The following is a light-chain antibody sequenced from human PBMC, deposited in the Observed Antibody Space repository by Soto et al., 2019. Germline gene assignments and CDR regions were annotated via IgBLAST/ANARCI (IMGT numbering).Light chain of an antibody. CDR3: SSYTRNSTVA. CDR2: EVS. CDR1: SNDVGRYNY. Sequence: QSVLTQPASVSGSPGESITISCSGTSNDVGRYNYVSWYQQHPGKVPKLLIYEVSQRPSGISNRLSGSKSGNTASLTISGLQAEDEADYFCSSYTRNSTVAFGGGTKLTAL. V-gene: IGLV2-14*03. J-gene: IGLJ2*01.